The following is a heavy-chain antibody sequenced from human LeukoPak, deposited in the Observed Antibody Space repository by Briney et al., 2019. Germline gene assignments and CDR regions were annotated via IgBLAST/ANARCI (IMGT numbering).Heavy chain of an antibody. CDR3: AREEAAAGTGGYYFDY. Sequence: GGSLRLSCAASGFTFSSYAMHWVRQAPGKGLEWVAVISYDGSNKYYADSVKGRFTISRDNSKNTLYLQMNSLRAEDTAVYYCAREEAAAGTGGYYFDYWGQGTLVTVSS. D-gene: IGHD6-13*01. CDR1: GFTFSSYA. J-gene: IGHJ4*02. V-gene: IGHV3-30-3*01. CDR2: ISYDGSNK.